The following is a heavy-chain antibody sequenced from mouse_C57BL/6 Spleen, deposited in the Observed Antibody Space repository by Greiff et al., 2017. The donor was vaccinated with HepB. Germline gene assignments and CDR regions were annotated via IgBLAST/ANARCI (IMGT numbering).Heavy chain of an antibody. CDR2: IYPGDGDT. V-gene: IGHV1-82*01. CDR3: AKESGIYGKGYYYAMDY. D-gene: IGHD2-1*01. CDR1: GYAFSSSW. Sequence: QVQLKQSGPELVKPGASVKISCKASGYAFSSSWMNWVKQRPGKGLEWIGRIYPGDGDTNYNGKFKGKATLTADKSSSTAYMQLSSLTSEDSAVYFCAKESGIYGKGYYYAMDYWGQGTSVTVSS. J-gene: IGHJ4*01.